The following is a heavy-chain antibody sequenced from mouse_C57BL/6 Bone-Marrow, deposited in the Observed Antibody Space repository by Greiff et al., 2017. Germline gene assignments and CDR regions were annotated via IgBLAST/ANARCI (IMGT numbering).Heavy chain of an antibody. CDR1: GYTFTTYP. CDR3: ARPGLDYAYFDY. D-gene: IGHD2-4*01. CDR2: FHPYNDDT. J-gene: IGHJ2*01. Sequence: VQLQESGAELVKPGASVKMSCKASGYTFTTYPIEWMKQNHGKSLEWIGNFHPYNDDTKYNEKFKGKATLTVEKSSSTVYLELSRLTSDDSAVYSWARPGLDYAYFDYWGQGTTLTVSS. V-gene: IGHV1-47*01.